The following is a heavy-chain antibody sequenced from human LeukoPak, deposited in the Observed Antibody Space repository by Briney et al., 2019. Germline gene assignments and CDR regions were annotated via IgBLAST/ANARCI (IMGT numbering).Heavy chain of an antibody. D-gene: IGHD3-10*01. CDR1: GFTFSSYS. Sequence: GGSLRLSCAASGFTFSSYSMNWVGQAPGKGLEGVSSISSSSRYIYYADSVNRRFPISRDNAKNSLYLQMNSLRAEDTAVYYCARGPSALFVPVIWGQGTMVTVSS. CDR2: ISSSSRYI. CDR3: ARGPSALFVPVI. J-gene: IGHJ3*02. V-gene: IGHV3-21*01.